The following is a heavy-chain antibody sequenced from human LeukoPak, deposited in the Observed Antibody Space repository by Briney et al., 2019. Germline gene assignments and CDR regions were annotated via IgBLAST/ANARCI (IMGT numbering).Heavy chain of an antibody. CDR3: ARGKRRGDVFDRGTWIQLWLRYSFVGNWFDP. J-gene: IGHJ5*02. V-gene: IGHV4-39*01. CDR2: IYYSGST. D-gene: IGHD5-18*01. Sequence: SETLSLTCTVSGGSISSSSYYWGWIRQPPGKGLEWIGSIYYSGSTYYNPSLKSRVTISVDTSENQFSLKLSSVTAADTAVYYCARGKRRGDVFDRGTWIQLWLRYSFVGNWFDPWGQGTLVTVSS. CDR1: GGSISSSSYY.